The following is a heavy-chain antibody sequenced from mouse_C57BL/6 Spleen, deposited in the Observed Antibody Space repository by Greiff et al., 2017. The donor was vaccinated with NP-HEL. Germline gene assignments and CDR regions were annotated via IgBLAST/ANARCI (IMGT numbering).Heavy chain of an antibody. CDR1: GYTFTSYW. V-gene: IGHV1-53*01. Sequence: QVQLQQPGTELVKPGASVKLSCKASGYTFTSYWMHWVKQRPGQGLEWIGHINPSNGGTYYHEQFNSKATLTVDTSSSTAYMQLSSLTSEDSAVYYCARYYYSSSAFDYWGQGTTLTVSS. CDR3: ARYYYSSSAFDY. J-gene: IGHJ2*01. CDR2: INPSNGGT. D-gene: IGHD1-1*01.